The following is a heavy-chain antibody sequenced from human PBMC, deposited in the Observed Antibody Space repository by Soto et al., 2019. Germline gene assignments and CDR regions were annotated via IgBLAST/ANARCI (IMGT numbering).Heavy chain of an antibody. J-gene: IGHJ6*02. CDR2: IYYSGST. CDR1: GGSISSGDYY. V-gene: IGHV4-30-4*01. CDR3: VRDKRTELWSGYFTGYYYYGMDV. D-gene: IGHD3-3*01. Sequence: SETLSLTCTVSGGSISSGDYYWSWIRQPPGKGLEWIGYIYYSGSTYYNPSLKSRVTISVDTSKNQFSLKLSSVTAADTAVYYCVRDKRTELWSGYFTGYYYYGMDVWGQGTTVTVSS.